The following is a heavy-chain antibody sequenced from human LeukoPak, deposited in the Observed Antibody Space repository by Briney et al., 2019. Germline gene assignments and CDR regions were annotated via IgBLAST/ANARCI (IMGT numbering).Heavy chain of an antibody. CDR3: ARVVVVPAAYYFDY. CDR1: GGSFSGYY. Sequence: SETLSLTCAVSGGSFSGYYWSWIRQPPGKGLEWIGEINHSGSTNYNPSLKSRVTISVDTSKNQFSLKLSSVTAADTAVYYCARVVVVPAAYYFDYWGQGTLVTVSS. CDR2: INHSGST. D-gene: IGHD2-2*01. J-gene: IGHJ4*02. V-gene: IGHV4-34*01.